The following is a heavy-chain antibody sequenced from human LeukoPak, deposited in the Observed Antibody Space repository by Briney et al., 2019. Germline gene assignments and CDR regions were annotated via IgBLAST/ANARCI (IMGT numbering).Heavy chain of an antibody. CDR1: GGSISSSNW. J-gene: IGHJ3*02. D-gene: IGHD2-2*01. V-gene: IGHV4-4*02. Sequence: SGTLSLTCAVSGGSISSSNWWSWIRPPPGKGLEWIGEINQSGSTNYNPSLKSRVTISVDTSKNQFSLNLSSVTAADTAVYYCARQPLNCSSASCHAFDIWGQGTMVTVSS. CDR3: ARQPLNCSSASCHAFDI. CDR2: INQSGST.